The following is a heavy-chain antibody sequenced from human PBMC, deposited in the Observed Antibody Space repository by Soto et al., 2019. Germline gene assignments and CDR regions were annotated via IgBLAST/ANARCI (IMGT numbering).Heavy chain of an antibody. V-gene: IGHV1-69*01. CDR1: GDSFNDYA. CDR3: ATAPESTPGGRVDV. J-gene: IGHJ6*02. D-gene: IGHD3-16*01. CDR2: IIPILNLV. Sequence: VQLEQSETEVRKPGSSVKLSCKTSGDSFNDYAISWVRQAPGQGLEWMGGIIPILNLVRYAEKFQGRVTISATDSTGTAYLEVTRLSSEDTATYYCATAPESTPGGRVDVWGLGTTVSVSS.